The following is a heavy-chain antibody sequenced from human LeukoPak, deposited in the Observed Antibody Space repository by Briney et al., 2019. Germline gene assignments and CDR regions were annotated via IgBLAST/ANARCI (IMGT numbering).Heavy chain of an antibody. CDR3: ARDQLLGDIVVVPAAPYNWFDP. V-gene: IGHV4-39*07. CDR1: GGSISSSSYY. CDR2: IYYSGST. Sequence: SETLSLTCTVSGGSISSSSYYWGWIRQPPGKGLEWIGSIYYSGSTYYNPSLKSRVTISVDTSKNQFSLKLSSVTAADTAVYYCARDQLLGDIVVVPAAPYNWFDPWGQGTLVTVSS. J-gene: IGHJ5*02. D-gene: IGHD2-2*01.